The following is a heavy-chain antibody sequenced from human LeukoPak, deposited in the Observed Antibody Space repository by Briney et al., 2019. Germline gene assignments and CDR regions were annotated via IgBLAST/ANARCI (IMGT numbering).Heavy chain of an antibody. V-gene: IGHV4-59*01. J-gene: IGHJ4*02. CDR2: IYYSGST. CDR1: GGSISTYY. D-gene: IGHD2-2*01. CDR3: ATVPAAIRAVDY. Sequence: PSETLSLTCTVSGGSISTYYWSWIRQPPGKGLEWIGYIYYSGSTNYNPSLKSRVTISVDMSKNQFSLKLSSVTAADTAVYYCATVPAAIRAVDYWGQGTLVTVSS.